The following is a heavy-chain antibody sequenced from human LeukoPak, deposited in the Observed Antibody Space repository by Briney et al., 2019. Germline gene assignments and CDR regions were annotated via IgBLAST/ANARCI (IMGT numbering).Heavy chain of an antibody. CDR3: AKDDDWGRYKH. D-gene: IGHD3-16*01. CDR2: ITSSSSYI. CDR1: GFTFTSYN. Sequence: TGGSLRLSCAASGFTFTSYNMNWVRQAPGKGLEWVSSITSSSSYIYYADSVKGRFTISRDNAKNSLYLQMDSLRVEDTAVYYCAKDDDWGRYKHWGQGTLVTVSS. V-gene: IGHV3-21*04. J-gene: IGHJ1*01.